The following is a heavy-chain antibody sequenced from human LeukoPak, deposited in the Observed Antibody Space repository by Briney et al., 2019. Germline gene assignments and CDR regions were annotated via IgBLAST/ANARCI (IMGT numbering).Heavy chain of an antibody. CDR2: IRYDGSNK. CDR3: AKGQQWQVDYFDY. D-gene: IGHD6-19*01. J-gene: IGHJ4*02. Sequence: GGSQRLSCAASGFTFSSYGMHWVRQAPGKGLEWVAFIRYDGSNKYYADSVKGRFTISRDNSKNTLYLQMNSLRAEDTAVYYCAKGQQWQVDYFDYWGQGTVVTVSS. CDR1: GFTFSSYG. V-gene: IGHV3-30*02.